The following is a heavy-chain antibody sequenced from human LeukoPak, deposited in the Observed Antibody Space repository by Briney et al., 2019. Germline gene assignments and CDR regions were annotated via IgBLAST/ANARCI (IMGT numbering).Heavy chain of an antibody. V-gene: IGHV3-15*01. CDR1: GFPFANTW. Sequence: PGGSLRLSCSASGFPFANTWMTWVRQAPGKGLEWVGRIKPKHDGATTDYAAPAKGRFTISRDDTKNTLFLQMTSLNAEDSGVYFCATVIFVYTAFDIWGQGTVVTVSS. CDR3: ATVIFVYTAFDI. D-gene: IGHD3-16*02. CDR2: IKPKHDGATT. J-gene: IGHJ3*02.